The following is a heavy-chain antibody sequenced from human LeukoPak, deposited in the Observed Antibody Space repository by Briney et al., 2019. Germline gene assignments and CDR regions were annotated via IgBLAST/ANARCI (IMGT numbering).Heavy chain of an antibody. CDR2: IRGGGTIT. D-gene: IGHD6-13*01. Sequence: GGSLRLSCAASGFTFTNFAMTWVRQAPGKGLEWVSTIRGGGTITYYADSVKGRFTISRDNSKNTLSLQMNSLRAEDTAVYYCAKSTGYSTTGRDFDSWGRGTLVTVSS. CDR1: GFTFTNFA. J-gene: IGHJ4*02. CDR3: AKSTGYSTTGRDFDS. V-gene: IGHV3-23*01.